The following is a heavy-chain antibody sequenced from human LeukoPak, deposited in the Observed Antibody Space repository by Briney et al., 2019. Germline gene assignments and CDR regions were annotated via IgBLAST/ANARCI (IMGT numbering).Heavy chain of an antibody. CDR2: ISSSSYI. CDR1: GFTFSSYS. J-gene: IGHJ6*02. CDR3: ARLYDILTENYYYGMDV. Sequence: GGSLRLSCAASGFTFSSYSMNWVRQAPGKGLEWVSSISSSSYIYYADSVKGRFTISRDNAKNSLYLQMNSLRAEDTAVYYCARLYDILTENYYYGMDVWGQGTTVTVSS. D-gene: IGHD3-9*01. V-gene: IGHV3-21*01.